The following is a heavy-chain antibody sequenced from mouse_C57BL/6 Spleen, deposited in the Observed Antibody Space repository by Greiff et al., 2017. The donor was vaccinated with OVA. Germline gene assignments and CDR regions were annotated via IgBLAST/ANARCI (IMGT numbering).Heavy chain of an antibody. V-gene: IGHV1-81*01. CDR3: ARARGTQATYYFDY. CDR2: IYPRSGNT. Sequence: QVQLKQSGAELARPGASVKLSCKASGYTFTSYGISWVKQRTGQGLEWIGEIYPRSGNTYYNEKFKGKATLTADKSSSTAYMELRSLTSEDSAVYFCARARGTQATYYFDYWGKGTTLTVSS. CDR1: GYTFTSYG. J-gene: IGHJ2*01. D-gene: IGHD3-2*02.